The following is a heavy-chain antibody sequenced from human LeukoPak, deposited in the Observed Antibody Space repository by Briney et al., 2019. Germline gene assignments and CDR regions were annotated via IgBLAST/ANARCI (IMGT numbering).Heavy chain of an antibody. CDR2: IKQDGSEK. CDR1: GFTFSSYW. J-gene: IGHJ5*02. D-gene: IGHD6-13*01. Sequence: GGSLRLSCAASGFTFSSYWMSWVRQAPGKGLEWVANIKQDGSEKYYVDSVKGRFTISRDNAKNSLYLQMNSLRAEDTAVYYCARDRYSRSPEFDPWGQGTLVTVSS. V-gene: IGHV3-7*01. CDR3: ARDRYSRSPEFDP.